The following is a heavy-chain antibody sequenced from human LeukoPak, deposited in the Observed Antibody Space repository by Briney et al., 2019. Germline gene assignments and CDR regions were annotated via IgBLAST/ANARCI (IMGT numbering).Heavy chain of an antibody. D-gene: IGHD6-19*01. Sequence: SVNVSYKASGGTFSSYAISWVRQAPGQGLEWMGGIIPIFGTANYAQKFQGRVTITADKSTSTAYMELSSLRSEDTAVYYCAREDSSGWFDPWGQGTLVTVSS. V-gene: IGHV1-69*06. J-gene: IGHJ5*02. CDR3: AREDSSGWFDP. CDR1: GGTFSSYA. CDR2: IIPIFGTA.